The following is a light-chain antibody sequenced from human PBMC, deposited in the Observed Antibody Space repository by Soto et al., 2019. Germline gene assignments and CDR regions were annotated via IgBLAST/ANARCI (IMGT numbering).Light chain of an antibody. CDR1: QSLVHSDGNTH. Sequence: VVMTQSPVSQRVILGQPASISCRSSQSLVHSDGNTHLIWVLQRPGQSPRRLIYRVSERDSGVPDRFSGSGSGTDFTLKISRVEAEDVGVYYCMQGTHSPLTFGGGTKVEIK. J-gene: IGKJ4*01. V-gene: IGKV2-30*02. CDR3: MQGTHSPLT. CDR2: RVS.